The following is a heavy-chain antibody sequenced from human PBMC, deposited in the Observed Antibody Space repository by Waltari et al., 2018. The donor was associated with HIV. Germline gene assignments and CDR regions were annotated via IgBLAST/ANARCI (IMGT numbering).Heavy chain of an antibody. CDR2: ISSGGSTT. V-gene: IGHV3-74*01. CDR3: ARYRPEVHYYNGMDV. J-gene: IGHJ6*02. D-gene: IGHD3-16*02. CDR1: GFAFRSYY. Sequence: EVQLVESGGGSLQAGGSLRLSCAASGFAFRSYYMFWVRQAPGKGLVWVSRISSGGSTTSYADSVKGRFTASRDNARNTLYLQMNSLRAEDTAVYYCARYRPEVHYYNGMDVWGQGTTVTVSS.